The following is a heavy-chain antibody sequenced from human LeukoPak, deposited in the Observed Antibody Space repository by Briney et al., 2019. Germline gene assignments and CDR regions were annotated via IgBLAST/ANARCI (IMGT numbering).Heavy chain of an antibody. J-gene: IGHJ6*02. Sequence: ASVKVSCKAFGYTFTGYYMHWVRQAPGQGLEWMGWINPNSGGTNYAQKFQGRVTMTRDTSISTAYMELSRLRSDDTAVYYCARALTTVTTRALYYYYGMDVWGQGTTVTVSS. CDR3: ARALTTVTTRALYYYYGMDV. D-gene: IGHD4-11*01. CDR1: GYTFTGYY. V-gene: IGHV1-2*02. CDR2: INPNSGGT.